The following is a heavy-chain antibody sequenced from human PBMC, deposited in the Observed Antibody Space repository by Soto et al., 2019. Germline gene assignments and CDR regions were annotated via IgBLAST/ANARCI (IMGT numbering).Heavy chain of an antibody. V-gene: IGHV1-3*05. J-gene: IGHJ6*02. CDR3: GRCGCWSPTRSVYYYCGMDV. Sequence: QVQLVQSGAEEKKPGASVKVSCKASGYTFTSYAMHWVRQAPGQRLEWMGWINAGNGKTKYSQKFKGRGTITRDTSASKAYKELRRLRSEGTAVYYCGRCGCWSPTRSVYYYCGMDVWAQGTRVTVSS. CDR2: INAGNGKT. D-gene: IGHD3-3*01. CDR1: GYTFTSYA.